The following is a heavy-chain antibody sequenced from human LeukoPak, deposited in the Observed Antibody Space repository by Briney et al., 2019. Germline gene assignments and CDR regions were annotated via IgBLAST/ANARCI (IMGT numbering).Heavy chain of an antibody. CDR2: IYYSGST. J-gene: IGHJ6*04. CDR3: ARGTSTSPEAF. V-gene: IGHV4-39*01. Sequence: SETLSLTCTVSGGSISSSSYYWGWIRQPPGKGLEWIGSIYYSGSTYYNPSLKSRVTISVDTSKNQFSLKLSSVTAADTAVYYCARGTSTSPEAFWGKGTTVTISS. D-gene: IGHD2-2*01. CDR1: GGSISSSSYY.